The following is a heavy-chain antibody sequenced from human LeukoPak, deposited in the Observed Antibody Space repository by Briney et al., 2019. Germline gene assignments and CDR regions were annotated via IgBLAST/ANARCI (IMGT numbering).Heavy chain of an antibody. CDR2: ISGSGGST. CDR3: AKVPIDIVVVVAAAYFDY. D-gene: IGHD2-15*01. J-gene: IGHJ4*02. CDR1: GFTFSSYA. Sequence: GGSLRLSCAASGFTFSSYAMSWVRQAPGKGPEWVSAISGSGGSTYYADSVKGRFTISRDNSKNTLYLQMNSLRAEDTAVYYCAKVPIDIVVVVAAAYFDYWGQGTLVTVSS. V-gene: IGHV3-23*01.